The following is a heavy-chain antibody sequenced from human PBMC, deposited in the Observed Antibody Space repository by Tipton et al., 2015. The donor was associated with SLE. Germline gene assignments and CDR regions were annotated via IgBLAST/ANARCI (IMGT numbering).Heavy chain of an antibody. J-gene: IGHJ2*01. V-gene: IGHV3-7*01. CDR3: ASPPYYGSGSYRPYWYFDL. Sequence: SLRLSCAASGFTFSNFWMNWVRQAPGKGLEWVANIKEDGGEKYYVDSVKGRFTISRDNAKNSLYLQMNSLRAEDTAVYYCASPPYYGSGSYRPYWYFDLWGRGTLVTVSS. CDR2: IKEDGGEK. CDR1: GFTFSNFW. D-gene: IGHD3-10*01.